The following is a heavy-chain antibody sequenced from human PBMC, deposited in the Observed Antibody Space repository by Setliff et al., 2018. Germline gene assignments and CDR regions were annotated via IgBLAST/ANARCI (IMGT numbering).Heavy chain of an antibody. CDR3: AREISSGWVPDY. CDR1: GYTFTSYG. D-gene: IGHD6-19*01. CDR2: ISAYNGNT. J-gene: IGHJ4*02. V-gene: IGHV1-18*01. Sequence: ASVKVSCKASGYTFTSYGISWVRQAPGQGLEWMGWISAYNGNTNYAQKLQGRVTMATDTSTSTAYMELRSLRAEDTAVYYCAREISSGWVPDYWGQGTLVTVSS.